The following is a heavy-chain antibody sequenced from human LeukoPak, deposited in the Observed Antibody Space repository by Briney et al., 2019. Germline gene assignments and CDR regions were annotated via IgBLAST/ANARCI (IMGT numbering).Heavy chain of an antibody. CDR1: GVSISSSNNF. V-gene: IGHV4-39*01. CDR3: ARHEEEDGYNAKTFDF. J-gene: IGHJ4*02. Sequence: SETLSLTCTVSGVSISSSNNFWGWIRQPPGKGLEWIGSMHYRGTTYYIPSLKSRVTVSVDTSKNQFSLKLSSVTAADTAVYYCARHEEEDGYNAKTFDFWGQGTLVTVSS. CDR2: MHYRGTT. D-gene: IGHD5-24*01.